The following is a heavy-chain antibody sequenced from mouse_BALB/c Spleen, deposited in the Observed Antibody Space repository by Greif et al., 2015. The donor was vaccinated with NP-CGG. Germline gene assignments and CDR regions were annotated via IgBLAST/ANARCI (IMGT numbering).Heavy chain of an antibody. D-gene: IGHD1-1*02. CDR3: ARHYSHYAMDY. J-gene: IGHJ4*01. CDR1: GFSLTGYG. CDR2: IWGDGNT. Sequence: VKLMESGPGLVAPSQSLSITCTVSGFSLTGYGVNWVRQPPGKGLEWLGMIWGDGNTDYNSALTSRLSISQDNSKSQVFVKMNSLQTDDTAMDYCARHYSHYAMDYWGQGTSVTVSS. V-gene: IGHV2-6-7*01.